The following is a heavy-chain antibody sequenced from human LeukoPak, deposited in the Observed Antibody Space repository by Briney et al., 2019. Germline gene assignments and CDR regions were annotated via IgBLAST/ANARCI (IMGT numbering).Heavy chain of an antibody. D-gene: IGHD1-14*01. CDR3: ARRKVSGKFDP. CDR1: GGSFSGYY. CDR2: INHSGST. J-gene: IGHJ5*02. V-gene: IGHV4-34*01. Sequence: ASETLSLTCAVYGGSFSGYYWSWIRQPPGKGLEWIGEINHSGSTNYNPSLKSRVTTSVDTSKNQFSLKLSSVTAADTAVYYCARRKVSGKFDPWGQGTLVTVSS.